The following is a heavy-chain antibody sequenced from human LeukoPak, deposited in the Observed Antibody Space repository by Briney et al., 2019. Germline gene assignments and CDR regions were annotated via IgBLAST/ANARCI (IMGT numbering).Heavy chain of an antibody. CDR1: GGSISSGGYY. D-gene: IGHD3-10*01. CDR2: IYHSGST. Sequence: PSETLSLTCTVSGGSISSGGYYWSWIRQPPGKGLEWIGYIYHSGSTYYNPSLKSRVTISVDRSKNQFSLKLSSVTAADTAVYYCARRPRGSGARDYWGQGTLVTVSS. CDR3: ARRPRGSGARDY. J-gene: IGHJ4*02. V-gene: IGHV4-30-2*01.